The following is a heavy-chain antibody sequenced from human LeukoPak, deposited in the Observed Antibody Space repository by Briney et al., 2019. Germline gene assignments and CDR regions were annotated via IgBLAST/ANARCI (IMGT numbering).Heavy chain of an antibody. D-gene: IGHD6-19*01. J-gene: IGHJ4*02. Sequence: SETLSLTCTVSGGSISSSSYYWGWIRQPPGKGLEWIGSIYYSGSTYYNPSLKSRVTISVDTSKNQFSLKLSSVTAADAAVYYCARVQSSGWYDLLWGQGTLVTVSS. CDR3: ARVQSSGWYDLL. V-gene: IGHV4-39*07. CDR2: IYYSGST. CDR1: GGSISSSSYY.